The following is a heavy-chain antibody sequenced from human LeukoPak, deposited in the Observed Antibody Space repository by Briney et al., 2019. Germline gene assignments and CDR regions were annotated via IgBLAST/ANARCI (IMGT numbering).Heavy chain of an antibody. CDR1: DYIFSSYS. CDR2: ISSSSSII. V-gene: IGHV3-48*02. Sequence: AGGSLRLSCAASDYIFSSYSMKCGRQAPGKGLDWVSYISSSSSIIYYADSVKGRFTISRDNAKNSLYLQMSSLRDDDTPVYYRASGDILTGYDYWGQGTLVTVSS. CDR3: ASGDILTGYDY. D-gene: IGHD3-9*01. J-gene: IGHJ4*02.